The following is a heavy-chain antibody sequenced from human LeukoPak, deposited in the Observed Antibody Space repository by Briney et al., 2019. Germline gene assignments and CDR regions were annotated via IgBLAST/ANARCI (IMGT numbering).Heavy chain of an antibody. CDR2: VSGSGDST. J-gene: IGHJ4*02. D-gene: IGHD6-13*01. CDR1: GFTFNTYA. V-gene: IGHV3-23*01. Sequence: QPGGSLRLSCAASGFTFNTYAVSWVRQAPGRGLEWVSTVSGSGDSTYFADSVKGRFTISRDNSKNTLFLQMDSLRAEDTAVYYCAKWGQYGSSWYLIDYWGLGTLVTVSS. CDR3: AKWGQYGSSWYLIDY.